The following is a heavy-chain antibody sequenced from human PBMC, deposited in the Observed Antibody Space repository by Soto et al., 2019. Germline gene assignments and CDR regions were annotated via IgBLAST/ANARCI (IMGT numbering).Heavy chain of an antibody. CDR2: IYYGGST. V-gene: IGHV4-59*01. CDR3: AGEGPYDSNRYYYF. CDR1: GGSISGYY. J-gene: IGHJ4*02. Sequence: TETLSLTCTVSGGSISGYYWSWIRQPPGKGLEWIGYIYYGGSTNYNPSLKSRVTISVDTSKNQFSLQLSSVTAADTAVYYCAGEGPYDSNRYYYFWGQGTLVTVSS. D-gene: IGHD3-22*01.